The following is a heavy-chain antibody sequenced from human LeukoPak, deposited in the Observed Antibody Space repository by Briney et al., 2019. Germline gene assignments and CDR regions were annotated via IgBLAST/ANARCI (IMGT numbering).Heavy chain of an antibody. CDR2: INHSGST. V-gene: IGHV4-34*01. D-gene: IGHD3-10*01. CDR1: GGSFSGYY. CDR3: ARGFTVRKYYYGSAFDY. Sequence: SETLSLTCAVYGGSFSGYYWSWIRQPPGKGLESIGEINHSGSTNYNPSLKSRVTISVDTSKNQFSLKLSSVTAADTAVYYCARGFTVRKYYYGSAFDYWGQGTLVTVSS. J-gene: IGHJ4*02.